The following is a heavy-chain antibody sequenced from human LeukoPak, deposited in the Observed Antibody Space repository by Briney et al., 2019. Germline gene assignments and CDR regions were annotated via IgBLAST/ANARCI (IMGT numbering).Heavy chain of an antibody. D-gene: IGHD7-27*01. Sequence: SETLSLTCTVSGGSISSSSAYWGWIRQPPGKGLEWIGSIYYSKNTYYNPSLKSRVTISADTSKNQFSLKLSSVTAADTAVYYCARSSAQTGDSYWGQGTLVTVSS. J-gene: IGHJ4*02. CDR2: IYYSKNT. CDR1: GGSISSSSAY. CDR3: ARSSAQTGDSY. V-gene: IGHV4-39*01.